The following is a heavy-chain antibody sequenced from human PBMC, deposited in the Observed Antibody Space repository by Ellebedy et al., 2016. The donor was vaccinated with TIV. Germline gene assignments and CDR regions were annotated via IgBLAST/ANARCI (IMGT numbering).Heavy chain of an antibody. D-gene: IGHD1-7*01. V-gene: IGHV3-72*01. CDR1: GFTFSDHY. Sequence: GESLKISCAVSGFTFSDHYMNWVRQAPGKGLEWVGFIRSKAYGGTTEYAASVRCRFTISRDDSKNSLYLQMNSLKTEYTAVYYCARERNYYFDLWGRGTLVTVSS. CDR3: ARERNYYFDL. J-gene: IGHJ2*01. CDR2: IRSKAYGGTT.